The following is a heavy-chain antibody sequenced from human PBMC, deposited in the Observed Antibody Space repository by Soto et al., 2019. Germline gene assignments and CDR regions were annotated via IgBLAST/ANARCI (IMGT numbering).Heavy chain of an antibody. CDR2: ISGSGGST. J-gene: IGHJ6*02. CDR3: AKAIAARYYYYGMDV. CDR1: GFTFSDSY. D-gene: IGHD6-6*01. Sequence: LRLSCAASGFTFSDSYMSWVRQAPGKGLEWVSAISGSGGSTYYADSVKGRFTISRDNSKNTLYLQMNSLRAEDTAVYYCAKAIAARYYYYGMDVWGQGTTVTVSS. V-gene: IGHV3-23*01.